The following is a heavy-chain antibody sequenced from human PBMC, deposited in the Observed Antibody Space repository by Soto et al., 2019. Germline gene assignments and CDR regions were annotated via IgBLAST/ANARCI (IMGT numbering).Heavy chain of an antibody. CDR3: ARDLTSVGRGRIAAAGTHPYYYYGMDV. D-gene: IGHD6-13*01. CDR2: TYYRSKWYN. CDR1: GDSVSSNSAA. Sequence: PSQTLSLTCAISGDSVSSNSAAWNWIRQSPSRGLEWLGRTYYRSKWYNDYAVSVKGRITINPDTSKNQFSLQLNSVTPEDTAVYYCARDLTSVGRGRIAAAGTHPYYYYGMDVWGQGTTVTVSS. J-gene: IGHJ6*02. V-gene: IGHV6-1*01.